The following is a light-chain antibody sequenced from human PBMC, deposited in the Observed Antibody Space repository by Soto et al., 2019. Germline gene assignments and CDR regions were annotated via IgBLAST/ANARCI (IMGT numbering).Light chain of an antibody. Sequence: IQLTQSPSSLSASVGDRVTITCRASQGISSFFAWYQQKPGKDPKLLLYGASTLQSRVPSRFSGSGSGTDFTPPIGSLLPVDFATYYCRQHNSFSISFGPGTKVDIK. J-gene: IGKJ3*01. CDR3: RQHNSFSIS. V-gene: IGKV1-9*01. CDR2: GAS. CDR1: QGISSF.